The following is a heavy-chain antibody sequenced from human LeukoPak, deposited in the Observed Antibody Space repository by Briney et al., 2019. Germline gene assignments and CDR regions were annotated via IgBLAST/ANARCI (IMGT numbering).Heavy chain of an antibody. CDR2: ISYDGSNK. CDR3: AKEYYYDSSGYHDAFDI. V-gene: IGHV3-30*18. CDR1: GFTFSNYG. J-gene: IGHJ3*02. Sequence: GGSLRLSCAASGFTFSNYGMHWVRQAPGKGLEWVAVISYDGSNKYYADSVKGRFTISRDNSKNTLYLQMNSLRAEDTAVYYCAKEYYYDSSGYHDAFDIWGQGTMVTVSS. D-gene: IGHD3-22*01.